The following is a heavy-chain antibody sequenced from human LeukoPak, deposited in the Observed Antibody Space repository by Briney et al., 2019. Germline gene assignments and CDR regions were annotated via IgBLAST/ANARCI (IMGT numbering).Heavy chain of an antibody. CDR2: ISGSGGRT. CDR3: AKEIPYDRSGSVYFDY. CDR1: GFTFSSYA. J-gene: IGHJ4*02. V-gene: IGHV3-23*01. D-gene: IGHD3-22*01. Sequence: GGSLRLSCAASGFTFSSYAMSWVRQAPGKGLEWVSAISGSGGRTYYADSVKGRFTISRDNSKNTLYLQMSSLRAEDTAVYYCAKEIPYDRSGSVYFDYWGQGTLVTVSS.